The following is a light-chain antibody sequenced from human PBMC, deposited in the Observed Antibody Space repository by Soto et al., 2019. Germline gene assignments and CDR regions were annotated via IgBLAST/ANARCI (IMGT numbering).Light chain of an antibody. CDR1: SSDVGGYNY. J-gene: IGLJ2*01. Sequence: QSVLTQPASVSGSPGQSITISCTGTSSDVGGYNYVSWYQQHPGKAPKLMIFDVSYRPSGISNRFSGSKSGNTASLTISGLQTEDEADYYCSSYRSSSATLLFGGGTQLTVL. CDR2: DVS. CDR3: SSYRSSSATLL. V-gene: IGLV2-14*03.